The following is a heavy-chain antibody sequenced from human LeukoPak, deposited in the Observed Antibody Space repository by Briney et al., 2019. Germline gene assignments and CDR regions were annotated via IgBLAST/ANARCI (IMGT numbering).Heavy chain of an antibody. CDR3: ATLVTAVTTTQFDY. Sequence: PGGSLRLSCAASGLTFNTYTMHWVRQAPGRGLEWLAVISFDGSTKYYADSVRGRFAISRDNSKNTLFLQMNNPRAEDTALYYCATLVTAVTTTQFDYWGQGALVTVSS. CDR1: GLTFNTYT. D-gene: IGHD4-11*01. CDR2: ISFDGSTK. V-gene: IGHV3-30*09. J-gene: IGHJ4*02.